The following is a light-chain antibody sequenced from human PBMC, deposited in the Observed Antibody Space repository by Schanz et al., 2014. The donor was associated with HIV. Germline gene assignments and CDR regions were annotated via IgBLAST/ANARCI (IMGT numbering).Light chain of an antibody. Sequence: QSALTQPASVSGSPGQSITISCTGTSSDVGYYNYVSWYQQHPGKAPKLMIYDVSNRPSGVSSRFSGSKSGNTASLTISGLQAEDEAEYYCSSYTTGSTVVFGGGTKLTVL. V-gene: IGLV2-14*03. CDR1: SSDVGYYNY. CDR2: DVS. J-gene: IGLJ2*01. CDR3: SSYTTGSTVV.